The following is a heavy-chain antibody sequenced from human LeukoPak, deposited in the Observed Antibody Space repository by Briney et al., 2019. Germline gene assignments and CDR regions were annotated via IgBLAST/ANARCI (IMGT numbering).Heavy chain of an antibody. Sequence: GGSLRLSCAASGFTFSSYAMHWVRQAPGKGLEWVAVKSYDGSNKYYADSVKGRFTISRDNSKNTLYLQMNSLRAEDTAVYYCAREVGFWGSRKLDYWGQGTLVTVSS. V-gene: IGHV3-30*04. CDR2: KSYDGSNK. CDR3: AREVGFWGSRKLDY. D-gene: IGHD3-16*01. CDR1: GFTFSSYA. J-gene: IGHJ4*02.